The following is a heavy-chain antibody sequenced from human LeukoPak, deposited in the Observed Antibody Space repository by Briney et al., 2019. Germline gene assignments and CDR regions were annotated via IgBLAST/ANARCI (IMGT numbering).Heavy chain of an antibody. Sequence: GGSLRLSCAASGFTVSSNYMSWVRQAPGKGLEWVSVIYSGGSTYYADSVKGRFTISRDNSKNTLYLQMNSLRAEDTAVYYCARILGYCTNGVCSTPYYYYYGMDVWGQGTTVTVSS. V-gene: IGHV3-66*01. CDR2: IYSGGST. J-gene: IGHJ6*02. D-gene: IGHD2-8*01. CDR3: ARILGYCTNGVCSTPYYYYYGMDV. CDR1: GFTVSSNY.